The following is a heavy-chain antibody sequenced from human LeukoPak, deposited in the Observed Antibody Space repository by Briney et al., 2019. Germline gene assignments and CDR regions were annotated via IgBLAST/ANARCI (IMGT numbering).Heavy chain of an antibody. J-gene: IGHJ4*02. D-gene: IGHD4-17*01. V-gene: IGHV3-53*04. CDR1: GFTVSSNF. CDR2: ISSGGTT. CDR3: ARDRSYGDFAWGY. Sequence: PGGSLRLSCAASGFTVSSNFVTWVRQAPGKGLEWVSVISSGGTTYYADSVKGRFTISRHISKNTVYLQMNSLRAEDTAVYYCARDRSYGDFAWGYWGQGTLVTVSS.